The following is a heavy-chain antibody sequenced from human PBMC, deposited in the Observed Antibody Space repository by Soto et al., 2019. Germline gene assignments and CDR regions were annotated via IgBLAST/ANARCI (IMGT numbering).Heavy chain of an antibody. D-gene: IGHD3-3*01. Sequence: QITLNESGPTVVRRTETLTLTCRFSGFSLTTSGVGVGWIRQSPGKAPEWLALIYWDDDKRYSASLKSRLTITKDTSKNQVVLTVSDLDPTDTATYYCPHRVLRTVFGLVTTTAIYFDFWGQGTPVAVSS. V-gene: IGHV2-5*02. CDR3: PHRVLRTVFGLVTTTAIYFDF. CDR1: GFSLTTSGVG. CDR2: IYWDDDK. J-gene: IGHJ4*02.